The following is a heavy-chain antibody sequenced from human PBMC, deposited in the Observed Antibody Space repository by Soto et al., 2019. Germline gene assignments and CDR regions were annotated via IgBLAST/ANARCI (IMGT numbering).Heavy chain of an antibody. CDR3: ARGGGSDSFDY. D-gene: IGHD1-26*01. CDR2: INHLETT. CDR1: GASITFGGYS. J-gene: IGHJ4*01. V-gene: IGHV4-30-2*01. Sequence: SETLSLTCTVSGASITFGGYSWSWIRQTPGKGLEWIGYINHLETTFYNPSFESRLTLSIDRAKNQFSLKLHSMSAADRAVYFCARGGGSDSFDYWGHGILAPVSS.